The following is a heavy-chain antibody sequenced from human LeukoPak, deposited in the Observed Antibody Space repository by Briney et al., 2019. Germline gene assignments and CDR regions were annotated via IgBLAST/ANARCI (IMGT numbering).Heavy chain of an antibody. J-gene: IGHJ4*02. V-gene: IGHV3-48*03. D-gene: IGHD1-26*01. CDR3: ARDAVEPGDY. CDR1: VLTLSIYE. Sequence: GRCLRLSCAVSVLTLSIYEMNCVRRAPGRGREWGSYISSSGSTIYYTGSVKGRFTITRDNAKNSLLPQMNSLRVEDTAVYYCARDAVEPGDYWGQGTLVTVSS. CDR2: ISSSGSTI.